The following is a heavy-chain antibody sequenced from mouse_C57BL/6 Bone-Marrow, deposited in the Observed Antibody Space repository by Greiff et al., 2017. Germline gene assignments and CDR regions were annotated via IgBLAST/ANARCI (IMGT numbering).Heavy chain of an antibody. CDR1: GFNIKDSY. Sequence: EVQRVQPGAELVKPGASVQLSCTASGFNIKDSYMHWVKQRTEQGLEWIGRIDPEDGGTKYTPKFQGKATRTADKSSNTAYLQLSSLTSEDTAVNYCARPVSCYFDNWGRGTTLTVSS. CDR2: IDPEDGGT. J-gene: IGHJ2*01. V-gene: IGHV14-2*01. CDR3: ARPVSCYFDN.